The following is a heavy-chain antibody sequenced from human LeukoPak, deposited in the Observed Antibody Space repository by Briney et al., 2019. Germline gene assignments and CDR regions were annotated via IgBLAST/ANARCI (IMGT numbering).Heavy chain of an antibody. J-gene: IGHJ4*02. V-gene: IGHV3-23*01. D-gene: IGHD1-26*01. Sequence: PGGSLRLSCAASGFTFSNYAMSWVRQAPGKGLEWVSGISGSGVSTHYADSVKGRFTISRDNAKNSLYLQMNSLRAEDTAVYYCARDRYVGTTTAGDSDSWGQGTLVTVSS. CDR2: ISGSGVST. CDR3: ARDRYVGTTTAGDSDS. CDR1: GFTFSNYA.